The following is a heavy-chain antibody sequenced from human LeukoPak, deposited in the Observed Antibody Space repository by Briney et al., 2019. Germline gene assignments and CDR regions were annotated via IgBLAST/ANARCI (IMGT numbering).Heavy chain of an antibody. CDR1: GFTFSSYS. Sequence: GGSLRLSCAASGFTFSSYSMNWVRQAPGKGLEWVSYISSSSSTIYYADSVKGRFTISRDNSKNSVYLQMNSLRAEDTAVYYCARKRFRDDFWSGYHGGAFDIWGQGTMVTVSS. D-gene: IGHD3-3*01. V-gene: IGHV3-48*01. CDR2: ISSSSSTI. CDR3: ARKRFRDDFWSGYHGGAFDI. J-gene: IGHJ3*02.